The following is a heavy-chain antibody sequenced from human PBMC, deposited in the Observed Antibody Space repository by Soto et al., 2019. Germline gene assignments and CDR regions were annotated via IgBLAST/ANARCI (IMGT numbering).Heavy chain of an antibody. D-gene: IGHD1-26*01. Sequence: QVQLVESGGGVVQPGRSLRLSCAASGFTFSTYGMHWVRQAPGTGLEWVAVIWYDGSHKDYVESVKGRFTISRDNSKNTLYLQMNSVRVEDTAVYYCARAVGPFDYWGQGTLFAVSS. CDR1: GFTFSTYG. J-gene: IGHJ4*02. CDR3: ARAVGPFDY. CDR2: IWYDGSHK. V-gene: IGHV3-33*01.